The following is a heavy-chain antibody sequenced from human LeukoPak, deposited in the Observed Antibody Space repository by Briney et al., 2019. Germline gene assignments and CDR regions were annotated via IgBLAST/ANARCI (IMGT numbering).Heavy chain of an antibody. J-gene: IGHJ4*02. Sequence: PGASLRLSCAASGFTFSNYAMSWVRQAPGKGLEWVSGISGSGGGTYYADSVKGRFTISRDNFKNTLHLQMNSLSAEETAVYYCAKGTASGSYPRMYYFDYWGQGTLVTVSS. CDR3: AKGTASGSYPRMYYFDY. CDR1: GFTFSNYA. D-gene: IGHD1-26*01. CDR2: ISGSGGGT. V-gene: IGHV3-23*01.